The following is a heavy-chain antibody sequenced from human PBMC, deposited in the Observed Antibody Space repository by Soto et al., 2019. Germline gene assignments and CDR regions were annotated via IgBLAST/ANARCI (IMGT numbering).Heavy chain of an antibody. CDR3: ARKYNWNYGFDY. J-gene: IGHJ4*02. CDR1: GYSFTNYW. V-gene: IGHV5-51*01. CDR2: FYPGDSDA. D-gene: IGHD1-7*01. Sequence: PGESLKISCKGSGYSFTNYWIGWVRQMPGKGLEWMGIFYPGDSDARYSPSFQGQVTISADKSISTAYLQWSSLKATDTAMYYCARKYNWNYGFDYWGQGTLVTVSS.